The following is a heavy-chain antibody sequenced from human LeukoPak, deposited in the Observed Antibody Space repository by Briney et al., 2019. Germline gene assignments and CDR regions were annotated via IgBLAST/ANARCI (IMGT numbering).Heavy chain of an antibody. J-gene: IGHJ6*02. CDR1: GGSLSGYY. Sequence: SETLPLTCTVSGGSLSGYYWNWIRQPPGKGLEYIAYIYYSGSTNYNPSLKSRVTISVDSSKNQYTLKLSSVTAADTAVYYCARETRYGSVFYGMDVWGQGTTVTVSS. D-gene: IGHD3-10*01. CDR3: ARETRYGSVFYGMDV. CDR2: IYYSGST. V-gene: IGHV4-59*12.